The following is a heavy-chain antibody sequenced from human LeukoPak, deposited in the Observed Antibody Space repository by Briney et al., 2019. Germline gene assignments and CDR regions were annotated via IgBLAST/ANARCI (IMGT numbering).Heavy chain of an antibody. Sequence: SETLSLTCAVYGGSFSGYSWSWIRQPPGKGLEWIGEINHSGSTNYNPSLKSRVTISVDTSKNQFSLQLGSVTAADTAVYYCAGFSGGGRYYYYMDVWGKGTTVTVSS. J-gene: IGHJ6*03. CDR2: INHSGST. CDR3: AGFSGGGRYYYYMDV. D-gene: IGHD2-15*01. CDR1: GGSFSGYS. V-gene: IGHV4-34*01.